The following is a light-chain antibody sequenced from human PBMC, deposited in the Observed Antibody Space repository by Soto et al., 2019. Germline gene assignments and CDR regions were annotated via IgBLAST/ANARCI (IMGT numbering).Light chain of an antibody. CDR1: RSITNW. Sequence: DIQMTQSPSTLSASVGDRVTLTCRASRSITNWLAWFQQKPGKAPKLLIYDASNLESGVPSRFSGSGSGTEFTLSIISLQPDDFGTYYCQQYSTDPFTFGPGTIVDLK. CDR2: DAS. CDR3: QQYSTDPFT. J-gene: IGKJ3*01. V-gene: IGKV1-5*01.